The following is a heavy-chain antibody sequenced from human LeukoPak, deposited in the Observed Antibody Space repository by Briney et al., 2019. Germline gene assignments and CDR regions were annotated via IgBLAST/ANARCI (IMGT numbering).Heavy chain of an antibody. D-gene: IGHD3-9*01. CDR3: ARFSVGGRYDFDY. V-gene: IGHV1-2*02. CDR1: GYTFTSYG. CDR2: ISPNSGAT. J-gene: IGHJ4*02. Sequence: ASVKVSCKASGYTFTSYGISWVRQAPGQGLEWMGWISPNSGATKYAQKFQDRITMTRDTSINTAYMELSRLRSDDTAVHYCARFSVGGRYDFDYWGQGTLVTVSS.